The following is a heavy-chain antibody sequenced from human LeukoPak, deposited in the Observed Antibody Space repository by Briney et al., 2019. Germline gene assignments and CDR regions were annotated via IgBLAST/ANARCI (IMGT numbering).Heavy chain of an antibody. CDR2: INWNGGST. V-gene: IGHV3-20*04. CDR3: ARAHYSGSFGY. D-gene: IGHD1-26*01. Sequence: AGGSLRLYCAASGFIFDDYGMSWVRQAPGEGLEWVSGINWNGGSTGYADSVKGRFTISRDNAKNSLYLQMNSLRAEDTALYYCARAHYSGSFGYWGQGTLVTVSS. CDR1: GFIFDDYG. J-gene: IGHJ4*02.